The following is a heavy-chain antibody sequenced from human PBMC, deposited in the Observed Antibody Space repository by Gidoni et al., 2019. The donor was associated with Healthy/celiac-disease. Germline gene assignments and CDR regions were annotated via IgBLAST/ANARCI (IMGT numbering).Heavy chain of an antibody. CDR1: GYTFTSYA. Sequence: QVPLVQSGSELKTPGASVKVSCKASGYTFTSYAMNWVRQAPGQGLGWMGWINTNTGNPTYAQGFTGRFVFSLDTSVSTAYLQISSLKAEDTAVYYCARTNFGVVITPGAFDYWGQGTLVTVSS. D-gene: IGHD3-3*01. CDR2: INTNTGNP. CDR3: ARTNFGVVITPGAFDY. V-gene: IGHV7-4-1*02. J-gene: IGHJ4*02.